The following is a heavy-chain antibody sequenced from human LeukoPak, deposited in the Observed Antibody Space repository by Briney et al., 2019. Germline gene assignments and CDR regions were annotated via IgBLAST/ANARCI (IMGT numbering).Heavy chain of an antibody. CDR3: ATGVTAAGNGRGLDY. Sequence: GGSLRLSCAASGFTFSSYWMHWVRQAPGEGLVWVSRINSDESRTHYAASVKGRFTISRDNARNTLHLQMNSLRAEDTAVYYCATGVTAAGNGRGLDYWGQGTLVTVSS. J-gene: IGHJ4*02. V-gene: IGHV3-74*01. CDR1: GFTFSSYW. D-gene: IGHD6-13*01. CDR2: INSDESRT.